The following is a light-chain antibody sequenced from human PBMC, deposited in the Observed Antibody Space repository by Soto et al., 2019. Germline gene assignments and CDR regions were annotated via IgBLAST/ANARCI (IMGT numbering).Light chain of an antibody. CDR2: LNSDGSH. CDR1: SGYSSYA. J-gene: IGLJ7*01. CDR3: QTWGTGIAV. V-gene: IGLV4-69*01. Sequence: QSVLTQSPSASASLGASVKLTCTLSSGYSSYAIAWHQQQPEKGPRYLMKLNSDGSHSKGDGIPDRFSGSSSGAERYLTIPSLQSEEEADYYCQTWGTGIAVFGGGTQLTVL.